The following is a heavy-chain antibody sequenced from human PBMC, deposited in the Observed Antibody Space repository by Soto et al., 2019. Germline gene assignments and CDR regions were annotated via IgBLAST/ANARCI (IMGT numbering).Heavy chain of an antibody. J-gene: IGHJ3*02. CDR1: GFTFSSDW. CDR3: ARDVSPVTISLYFDAFDI. CDR2: IRKDGSKT. D-gene: IGHD4-17*01. V-gene: IGHV3-7*05. Sequence: EVRLVESGGGLVQPGGSLRLSWAASGFTFSSDWMTWVNQAPGKGLEWVANIRKDGSKTSYLDSVRGRFTISRYNAQSSLYLQMDILRAEDTALYYCARDVSPVTISLYFDAFDIWGQGTMVTVSS.